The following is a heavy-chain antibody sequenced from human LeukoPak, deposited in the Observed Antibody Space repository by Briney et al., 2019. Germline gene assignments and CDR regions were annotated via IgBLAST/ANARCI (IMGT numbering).Heavy chain of an antibody. CDR3: ARDNYDILTGYYSPPGY. Sequence: GGSLILSCAASGFTFSSYWMSWVRQAPGKGLEWVANIKQDGSEKYYVDSVKGRFTISRDNAKNSLYLQMNNLRAEDTAVYYCARDNYDILTGYYSPPGYWGQGTLVTVSS. V-gene: IGHV3-7*01. CDR2: IKQDGSEK. D-gene: IGHD3-9*01. J-gene: IGHJ4*02. CDR1: GFTFSSYW.